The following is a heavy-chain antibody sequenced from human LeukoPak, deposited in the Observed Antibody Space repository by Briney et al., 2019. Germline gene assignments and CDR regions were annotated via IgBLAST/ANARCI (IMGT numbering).Heavy chain of an antibody. Sequence: GGSLRPSCAASGFTFSSYAMSWVRQAPGKGLEWVSTISGSGSGCRTYYADPVKGRFTISRDNSKNTLYLQMGSLRAEDMAVYYCARVSAERIVGAQVDYWGQGTLVTVSS. J-gene: IGHJ4*02. D-gene: IGHD1-26*01. V-gene: IGHV3-23*01. CDR2: ISGSGSGCRT. CDR1: GFTFSSYA. CDR3: ARVSAERIVGAQVDY.